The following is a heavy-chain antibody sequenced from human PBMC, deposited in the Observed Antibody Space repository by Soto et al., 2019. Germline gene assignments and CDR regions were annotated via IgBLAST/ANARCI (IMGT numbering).Heavy chain of an antibody. CDR3: GREYDSSGSLDY. J-gene: IGHJ4*02. CDR2: IHAGKGNT. CDR1: GYTFTNYA. Sequence: QVQLVQSGAEVKKPGASVKVSCKASGYTFTNYALHWVRQAPGQRLEWMGWIHAGKGNTKYSQKFQGRVTITRDTSASTAYMELSSLRSEDTAVYYCGREYDSSGSLDYLGQGTLVTVSS. V-gene: IGHV1-3*01. D-gene: IGHD3-22*01.